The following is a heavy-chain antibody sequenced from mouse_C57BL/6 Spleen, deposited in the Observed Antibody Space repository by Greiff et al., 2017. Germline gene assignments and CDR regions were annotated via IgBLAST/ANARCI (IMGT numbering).Heavy chain of an antibody. J-gene: IGHJ1*03. Sequence: QVQLQQPGAELVRPGSSVKLSCKASGYTFTSYWMDWVKQRPGQGLEWIGNIYPSDSETHYNQKFKDKATLTVDKSSSTAYMQLSSLTSEDSAVYCGARRRGTTVGFDVWGTGTTVTVSS. CDR3: ARRRGTTVGFDV. CDR2: IYPSDSET. CDR1: GYTFTSYW. V-gene: IGHV1-61*01. D-gene: IGHD1-1*01.